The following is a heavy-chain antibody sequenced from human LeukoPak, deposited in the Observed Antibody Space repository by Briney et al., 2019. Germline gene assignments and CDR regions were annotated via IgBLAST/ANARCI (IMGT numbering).Heavy chain of an antibody. CDR2: ISPDGGAE. D-gene: IGHD2-2*01. CDR3: SGGSGFSSIY. CDR1: VFTFNAHW. V-gene: IGHV3-7*01. J-gene: IGHJ4*02. Sequence: GGSLRLSCAASVFTFNAHWINWVRHAPGKGLEWMANISPDGGAEVYVDSVKGRFTISRDNAKNSVYLQMNNVRAEDTGVYYCSGGSGFSSIYWGQGILVTVSS.